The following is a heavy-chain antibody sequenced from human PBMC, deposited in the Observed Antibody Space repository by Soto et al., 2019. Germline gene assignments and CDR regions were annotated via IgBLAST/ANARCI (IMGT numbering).Heavy chain of an antibody. CDR2: IYWDDDK. CDR3: AHSGTQLIMVRDSYYFDY. V-gene: IGHV2-5*02. CDR1: GFSLSTSGVG. J-gene: IGHJ4*02. Sequence: QITLKESGPTLVKPTQTLTLTCTFSGFSLSTSGVGVGWIRQPPGKALEWLALIYWDDDKRYSPSLKSRLTITKDTSKNQVVLTMTNMDPVDTATYYCAHSGTQLIMVRDSYYFDYWGQGTLVTVSS. D-gene: IGHD3-10*01.